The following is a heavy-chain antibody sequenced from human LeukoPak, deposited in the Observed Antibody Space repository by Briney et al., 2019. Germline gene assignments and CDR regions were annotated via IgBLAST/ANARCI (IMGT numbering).Heavy chain of an antibody. CDR3: TRLIYYFDY. V-gene: IGHV4-61*09. CDR1: GGSISSGGYY. Sequence: PSQTLSLTCTVSGGSISSGGYYWSWIRQPPGKGLEWIGYIDSSGSTNYNPSLKSRVTIAVDTSKNQFSLKLSSVTAADSAMYYCTRLIYYFDYWGQGTLVTVSS. CDR2: IDSSGST. D-gene: IGHD3-10*01. J-gene: IGHJ4*02.